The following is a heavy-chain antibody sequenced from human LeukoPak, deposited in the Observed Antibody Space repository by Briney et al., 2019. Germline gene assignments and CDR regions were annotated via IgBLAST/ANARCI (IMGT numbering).Heavy chain of an antibody. CDR3: ARKDLATTLVY. J-gene: IGHJ4*02. Sequence: GGSVGLSCVASGITDNRNWMHWVRQAPGKGLVWVSRINSDGCSTTYADSVQGRFTLSRDNAKNTLYLQMNSLRVEDTAVYYCARKDLATTLVYWGEGTQVTVSS. CDR2: INSDGCST. CDR1: GITDNRNW. D-gene: IGHD5-24*01. V-gene: IGHV3-74*01.